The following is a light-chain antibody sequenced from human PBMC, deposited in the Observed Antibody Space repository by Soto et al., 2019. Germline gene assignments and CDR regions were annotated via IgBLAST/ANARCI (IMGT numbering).Light chain of an antibody. J-gene: IGKJ2*01. CDR3: QQYNNWPPVT. CDR2: GAS. CDR1: QSVSSN. V-gene: IGKV3D-15*01. Sequence: EIVMTQFPATLSVSPGERATLSCRASQSVSSNLAWYQQKPGQAPRLLIYGASIRATGIPARFSGSGSGTEFTLTISSLQSEDFAVYYCQQYNNWPPVTFGQGTKVDIK.